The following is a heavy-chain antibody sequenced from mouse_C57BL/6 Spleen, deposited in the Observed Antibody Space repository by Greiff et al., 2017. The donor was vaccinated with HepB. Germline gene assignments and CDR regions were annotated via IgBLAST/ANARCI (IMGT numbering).Heavy chain of an antibody. Sequence: VQLQQPGAELVRPGTSVKLSCKASGYTFTSYWMHWVKQRPGQGLEWIGVIDPSDSYTNYNQKFKGKATLTVDTSSSTAYMQLSSLTSEDSAVYYCERCGTNWYFDVWGTGTTVTVSS. V-gene: IGHV1-59*01. CDR2: IDPSDSYT. CDR1: GYTFTSYW. D-gene: IGHD4-1*01. CDR3: ERCGTNWYFDV. J-gene: IGHJ1*03.